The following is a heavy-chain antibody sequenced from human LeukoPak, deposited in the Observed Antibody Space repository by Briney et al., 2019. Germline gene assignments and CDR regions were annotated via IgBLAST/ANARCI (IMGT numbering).Heavy chain of an antibody. CDR1: GFTFASYA. D-gene: IGHD2-8*01. V-gene: IGHV3-23*01. J-gene: IGHJ4*02. CDR2: VSGGGETT. CDR3: AKVNWCPATCADG. Sequence: PGGSLRLSCAASGFTFASYAMSWVRQAPEKGLEWVSTVSGGGETTYYADSVKGRFTISRDNSKNTLYLQMNSLRAEDTAVYYCAKVNWCPATCADGWGQGTLVTVSS.